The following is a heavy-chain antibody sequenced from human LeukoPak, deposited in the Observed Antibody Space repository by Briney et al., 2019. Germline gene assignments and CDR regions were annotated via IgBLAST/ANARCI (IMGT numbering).Heavy chain of an antibody. CDR1: GGSISSGGYY. Sequence: SETLSLTCTVSGGSISSGGYYCSWIRQHPRKALEWIGYIYYSGSTYYNPSLKSRVTVSVDTSKNHFSLKLSSVTAADTAVYYCARNLAARGFDYWGQGTLVTVSS. J-gene: IGHJ4*02. CDR2: IYYSGST. V-gene: IGHV4-31*03. CDR3: ARNLAARGFDY. D-gene: IGHD6-6*01.